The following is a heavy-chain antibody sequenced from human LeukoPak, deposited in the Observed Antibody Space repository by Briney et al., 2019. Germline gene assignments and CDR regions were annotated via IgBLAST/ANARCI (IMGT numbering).Heavy chain of an antibody. D-gene: IGHD3-22*01. CDR1: GGSISSYY. V-gene: IGHV4-59*01. CDR3: ASLTYYYDSSGYYSGAFDI. CDR2: IYYSGST. Sequence: SETLSLTCTVSGGSISSYYWSWIRQPPGKGLKWIGYIYYSGSTNYNPSLKSRVTISVDTSKNQFSLKLSSVTAADTAVYYCASLTYYYDSSGYYSGAFDIWGQGTMVTVSS. J-gene: IGHJ3*02.